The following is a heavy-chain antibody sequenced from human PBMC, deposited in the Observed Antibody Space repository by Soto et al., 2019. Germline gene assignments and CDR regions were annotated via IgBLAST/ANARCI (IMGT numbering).Heavy chain of an antibody. Sequence: PSETLSLTCTVSGGSISGNYNYWGWIRQPPGKGLEWIGSISYSGTTNSNPSLKGRITISVDTSKNQFSLRLSSVTAIDTAVYYCARVGGVPSSSPGVAHWGQGILVTVSS. J-gene: IGHJ4*02. D-gene: IGHD6-13*01. CDR2: ISYSGTT. V-gene: IGHV4-39*02. CDR1: GGSISGNYNY. CDR3: ARVGGVPSSSPGVAH.